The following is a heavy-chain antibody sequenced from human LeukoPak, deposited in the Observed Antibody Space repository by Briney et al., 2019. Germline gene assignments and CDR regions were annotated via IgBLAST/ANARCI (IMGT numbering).Heavy chain of an antibody. Sequence: SETPSLTCTVSGGSISSYYWSWIRQPPGKGLEWIGYIYYSGSTNYNPSLKSRVTISVDTSKNQFSLKLSSVTAADTAVYYCARESPGGSNLGDDAFDIWGQGTMVTVSS. D-gene: IGHD1-26*01. CDR2: IYYSGST. CDR3: ARESPGGSNLGDDAFDI. J-gene: IGHJ3*02. CDR1: GGSISSYY. V-gene: IGHV4-59*01.